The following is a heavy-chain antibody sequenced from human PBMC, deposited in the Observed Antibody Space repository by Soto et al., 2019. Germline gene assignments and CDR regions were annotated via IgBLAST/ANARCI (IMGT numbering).Heavy chain of an antibody. V-gene: IGHV4-34*01. Sequence: QVQLQQWGAGLLKPSETLSLTCAVYGGSFSGYYWSWIRQPPGKGLEWIGEINHSGSTNYNPSLKIRVTISVDTSKHPFSLKLSSVTAADTAVYYCARGRGGFDWYYYYYGMDVWGQGTTVTVSS. CDR1: GGSFSGYY. CDR3: ARGRGGFDWYYYYYGMDV. J-gene: IGHJ6*02. CDR2: INHSGST. D-gene: IGHD3-9*01.